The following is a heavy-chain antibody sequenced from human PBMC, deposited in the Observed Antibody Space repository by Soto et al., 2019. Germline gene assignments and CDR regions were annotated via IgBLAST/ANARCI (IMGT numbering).Heavy chain of an antibody. CDR2: ISYDGSNK. CDR3: AKASDYGADY. Sequence: SLRLSCAASGFTFSSYGMHWVRQAPGKGLEWVAVISYDGSNKYYADSVKGRFTISRDNSKNTLYLQMNSLRAEDTAVYYCAKASDYGADYWGQGTLVTVSS. CDR1: GFTFSSYG. D-gene: IGHD4-17*01. J-gene: IGHJ4*02. V-gene: IGHV3-30*18.